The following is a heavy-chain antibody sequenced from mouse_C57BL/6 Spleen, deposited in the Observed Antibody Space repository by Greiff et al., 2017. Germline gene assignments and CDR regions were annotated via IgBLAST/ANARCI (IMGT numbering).Heavy chain of an antibody. CDR1: GYTFTSYW. D-gene: IGHD3-2*02. Sequence: VQLQQPGAELVRPGTSVKLSCKASGYTFTSYWMHWVKQRPGQGLEWIGVIDPSDSYTNYNQKFKGKATLTVDTASSTAYMQLSSLTSEDSAVYYCARGRLSSGYPYYFDYWGQGTTLTVSS. J-gene: IGHJ2*01. CDR2: IDPSDSYT. CDR3: ARGRLSSGYPYYFDY. V-gene: IGHV1-59*01.